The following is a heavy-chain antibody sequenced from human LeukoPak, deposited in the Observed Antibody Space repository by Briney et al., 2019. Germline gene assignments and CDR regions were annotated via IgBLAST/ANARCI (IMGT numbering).Heavy chain of an antibody. Sequence: GASVKVSCKASGYTFIGYYMHWVRQAPGQGLEWMGWINPNSGGTNYAQKFQGRVTMTRDTSTSTAYVELSRLRSDDTAVYSCARRRIAAAGYYYYYMDVWGTGTTVTVPS. V-gene: IGHV1-2*02. J-gene: IGHJ6*03. D-gene: IGHD6-13*01. CDR3: ARRRIAAAGYYYYYMDV. CDR1: GYTFIGYY. CDR2: INPNSGGT.